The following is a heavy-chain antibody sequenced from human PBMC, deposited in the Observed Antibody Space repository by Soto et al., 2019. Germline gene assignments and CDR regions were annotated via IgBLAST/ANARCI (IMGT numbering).Heavy chain of an antibody. Sequence: PGGSLRLSCAASGFTFSSYGMHWVRQAPGKGLEWVAVISYDGSNKYYADSVKGRFTISRDNSKNTLYLQMNSLRAEDTAVYYCAKDRKRSYGMDVWGQGTTVTVSS. CDR2: ISYDGSNK. D-gene: IGHD4-17*01. CDR1: GFTFSSYG. CDR3: AKDRKRSYGMDV. J-gene: IGHJ6*02. V-gene: IGHV3-30*18.